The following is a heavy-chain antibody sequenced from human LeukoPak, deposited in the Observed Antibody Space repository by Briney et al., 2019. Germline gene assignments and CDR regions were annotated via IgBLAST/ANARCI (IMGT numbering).Heavy chain of an antibody. J-gene: IGHJ4*02. D-gene: IGHD7-27*01. CDR3: ARDSLGPVAGTQIDN. V-gene: IGHV3-7*01. CDR2: IRQNGSET. CDR1: VFTLSNYC. Sequence: GGSLRLSCADSVFTLSNYCMSWVRPAPRKGLEWVANIRQNGSETYYVDSVKGRFTISSDNAENSLYLQMNSLRAEDAAVYACARDSLGPVAGTQIDNWGQGTLATVSS.